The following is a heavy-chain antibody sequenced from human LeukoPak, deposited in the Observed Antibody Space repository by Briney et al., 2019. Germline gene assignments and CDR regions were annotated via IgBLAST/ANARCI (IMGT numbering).Heavy chain of an antibody. CDR2: ISYDGTNK. Sequence: GRSLRLSCAASGFSFSSYGMHWVRQAPGKGLEWVAVISYDGTNKYYADSVKGRYTISRDNSKNTLYLQMNSLRTEDTAVYHCAKGLLGYCSTSTCYPFDYWGQGTLVTVCS. J-gene: IGHJ4*02. D-gene: IGHD2-2*01. V-gene: IGHV3-30*18. CDR1: GFSFSSYG. CDR3: AKGLLGYCSTSTCYPFDY.